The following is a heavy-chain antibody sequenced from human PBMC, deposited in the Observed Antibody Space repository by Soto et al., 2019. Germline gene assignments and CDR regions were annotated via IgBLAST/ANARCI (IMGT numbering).Heavy chain of an antibody. CDR1: GYTFTSYD. CDR3: ARVGCIVVVPAAIITSGMDV. D-gene: IGHD2-2*02. J-gene: IGHJ6*02. V-gene: IGHV1-8*01. Sequence: ASVKVSCKASGYTFTSYDINWVRQATGQGLEWMGWMNPNSGNTGYAQKFQGRVTMTRNTSISTAYMELSSLRSEDTAVYYCARVGCIVVVPAAIITSGMDVWGQGTTVTVSS. CDR2: MNPNSGNT.